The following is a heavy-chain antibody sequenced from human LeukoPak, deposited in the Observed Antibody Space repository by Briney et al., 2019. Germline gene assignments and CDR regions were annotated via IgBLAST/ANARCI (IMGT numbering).Heavy chain of an antibody. CDR2: IRYDGSNK. CDR3: AKDAHLRSSSSWNFDY. D-gene: IGHD6-13*01. Sequence: GGSLRLSCAAPGFTFISYGRHWVRQAPGKGLEWGAFIRYDGSNKYYADSVKGRFTISRDNSKNTLYLQMNSLRAEDTAVYYCAKDAHLRSSSSWNFDYWGQGTLVTVSS. J-gene: IGHJ4*02. V-gene: IGHV3-30*02. CDR1: GFTFISYG.